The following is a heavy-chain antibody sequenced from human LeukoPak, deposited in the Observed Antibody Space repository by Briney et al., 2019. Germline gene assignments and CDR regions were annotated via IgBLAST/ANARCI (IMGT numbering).Heavy chain of an antibody. V-gene: IGHV3-74*01. CDR3: ARMTTVTTEGI. J-gene: IGHJ3*02. CDR2: INGDGRNI. D-gene: IGHD4-17*01. Sequence: GGSLRLSCVASGFTFSSYWMHWVRQDPRKGLVWVSRINGDGRNINYADSVRGRFTISRDNAKNTLYLQMNTLRVEDTAVYYCARMTTVTTEGIWGQGTMVTVSS. CDR1: GFTFSSYW.